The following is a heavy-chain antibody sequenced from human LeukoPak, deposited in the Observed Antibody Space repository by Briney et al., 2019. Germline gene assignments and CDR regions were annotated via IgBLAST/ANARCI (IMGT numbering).Heavy chain of an antibody. V-gene: IGHV3-30-3*01. J-gene: IGHJ4*02. CDR1: GFTFSTYA. Sequence: SGGSLRLSCAASGFTFSTYAMHWVRQAPGKGLEWVAVISYDGNNKYYPDSVKGRFTISRDNAKNSLYLQMNSLRAEDTAVYYCARPVAGRLNWGQGTLVTVSS. D-gene: IGHD6-19*01. CDR2: ISYDGNNK. CDR3: ARPVAGRLN.